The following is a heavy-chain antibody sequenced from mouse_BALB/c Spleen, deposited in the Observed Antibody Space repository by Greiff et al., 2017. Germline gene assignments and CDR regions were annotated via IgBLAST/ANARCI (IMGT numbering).Heavy chain of an antibody. D-gene: IGHD3-3*01. CDR2: ISSGSSTI. V-gene: IGHV5-17*02. J-gene: IGHJ3*01. CDR3: ARGQLGFAY. CDR1: GFTFSSFG. Sequence: EVQRVESGGGLVQPGGSRKLSCAASGFTFSSFGMHWVRQAPEKGLEWVAYISSGSSTIYYADTVKGRFTISRDNAKNTLYLEMSSLRSEDTAMYYCARGQLGFAYWGQGTLVTVSA.